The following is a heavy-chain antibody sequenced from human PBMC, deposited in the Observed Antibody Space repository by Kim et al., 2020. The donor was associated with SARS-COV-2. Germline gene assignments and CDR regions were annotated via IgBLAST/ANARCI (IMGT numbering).Heavy chain of an antibody. J-gene: IGHJ4*02. CDR2: INPSGGST. V-gene: IGHV1-46*01. CDR1: GYTFTSYY. CDR3: ARGGNYDILTGYYDY. D-gene: IGHD3-9*01. Sequence: ASVKVSCKASGYTFTSYYMHWVRQAPGQGLEWMGIINPSGGSTSYAQKFQGRVTMTRDTSTSTVYMELSRLRSKDTAVYYCARGGNYDILTGYYDYWGQGTLVTVSS.